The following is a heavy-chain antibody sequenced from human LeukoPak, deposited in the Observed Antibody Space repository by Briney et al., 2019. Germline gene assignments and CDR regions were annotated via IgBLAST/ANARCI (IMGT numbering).Heavy chain of an antibody. V-gene: IGHV1-58*02. Sequence: SVKVSCKASGFTFTSSAMQWVRQARGQRLEWIGWIVVGSGNTNYAQKFQEGVTITRDMSTSTAYMELSSLRSEDTAMYYCAALSYCSGGSCRGYWGQGTLVTVSS. D-gene: IGHD2-15*01. CDR1: GFTFTSSA. CDR2: IVVGSGNT. CDR3: AALSYCSGGSCRGY. J-gene: IGHJ4*02.